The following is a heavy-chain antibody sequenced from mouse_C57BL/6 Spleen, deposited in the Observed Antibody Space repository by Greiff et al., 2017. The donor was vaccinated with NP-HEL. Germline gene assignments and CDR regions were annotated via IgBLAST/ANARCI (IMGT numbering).Heavy chain of an antibody. CDR1: GFTFSSYA. J-gene: IGHJ3*01. D-gene: IGHD4-1*01. CDR3: ARDPPLGPFAY. V-gene: IGHV5-4*01. CDR2: ISYGGSYT. Sequence: EVQLVESGGGLVKPGGSLKLSCAASGFTFSSYAMSWVRQTPEKRLEWVATISYGGSYTYYPDNVKGRFTISRDNAKNNLYLQMSHLKSEDTAMYYCARDPPLGPFAYWGQGTLVTVSA.